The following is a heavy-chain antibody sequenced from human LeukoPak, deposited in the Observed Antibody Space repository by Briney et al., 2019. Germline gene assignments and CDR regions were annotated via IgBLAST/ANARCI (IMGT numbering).Heavy chain of an antibody. D-gene: IGHD4-17*01. CDR2: IYHSGNT. CDR3: ATTVTTYYYYGMDG. CDR1: GYSISSGYY. Sequence: SETLSLTCSVSGYSISSGYYWGWIRQPPGKGREWIGSIYHSGNTYYNPSLKSRVTISVDTSKNQFSLKLSSVTAAGTAVYYCATTVTTYYYYGMDGWGQGTTVTVSS. J-gene: IGHJ6*02. V-gene: IGHV4-38-2*01.